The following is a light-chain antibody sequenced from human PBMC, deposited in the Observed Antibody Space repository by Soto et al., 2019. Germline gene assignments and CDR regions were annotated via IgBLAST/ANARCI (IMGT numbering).Light chain of an antibody. Sequence: EIVMTQSPATLSVSPGERTTLSCRASQSVGNNLAWYQQKPGQAPRLLIYGASTRATGIPARFSGSGSGTEFTLTISSLQSEDFAVYYCQQYRTFGQGTKVDIK. CDR3: QQYRT. CDR1: QSVGNN. V-gene: IGKV3-15*01. J-gene: IGKJ1*01. CDR2: GAS.